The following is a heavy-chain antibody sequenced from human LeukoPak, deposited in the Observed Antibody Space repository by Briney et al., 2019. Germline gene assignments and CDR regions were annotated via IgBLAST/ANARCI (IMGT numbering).Heavy chain of an antibody. CDR3: ARGGYYYGLGSYYGFDP. CDR2: IYTSGST. V-gene: IGHV4-4*07. J-gene: IGHJ5*02. D-gene: IGHD3-10*01. Sequence: SETLSLTCTVSGGSISSYYWSWIRQPAGKGLEWIGRIYTSGSTNYNPSLKSRVTMSVDTSKDQFSLKLSSVTAADTAVYYCARGGYYYGLGSYYGFDPWGQGTLVTVSS. CDR1: GGSISSYY.